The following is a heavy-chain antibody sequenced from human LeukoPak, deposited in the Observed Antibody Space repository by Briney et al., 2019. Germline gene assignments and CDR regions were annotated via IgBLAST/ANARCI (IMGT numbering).Heavy chain of an antibody. Sequence: GASVKVSCKASGYTFTSYYMHWVRQAPGQGLEWMGIINPSGGSTSYAQKCQGRVTMTRDTSTSTVYMELSSLRSEDTAVYYCARVRRWFGDPVFYYGMDVWGQGTTVTVSS. D-gene: IGHD3-10*01. CDR2: INPSGGST. CDR1: GYTFTSYY. CDR3: ARVRRWFGDPVFYYGMDV. V-gene: IGHV1-46*01. J-gene: IGHJ6*02.